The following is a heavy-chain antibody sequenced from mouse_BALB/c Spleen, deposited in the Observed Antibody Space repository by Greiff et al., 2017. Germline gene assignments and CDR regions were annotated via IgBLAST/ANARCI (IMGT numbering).Heavy chain of an antibody. CDR2: INPSNGRT. J-gene: IGHJ3*01. D-gene: IGHD2-10*02. CDR3: AREGSYGNGIFAY. Sequence: QVQLQQPGAELVKPGASVKLSCKASGYTFTSYWMHWVKQRPGQGLEWIGEINPSNGRTNYNEKFKSKATLTVDKSSSTAYMQLSSLTSEDSAVYYCAREGSYGNGIFAYWGQGTLVTVSA. V-gene: IGHV1S81*02. CDR1: GYTFTSYW.